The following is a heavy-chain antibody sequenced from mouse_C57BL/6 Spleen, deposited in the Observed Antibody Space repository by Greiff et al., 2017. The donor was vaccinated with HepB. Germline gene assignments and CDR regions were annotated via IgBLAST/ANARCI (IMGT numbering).Heavy chain of an antibody. V-gene: IGHV1-5*01. Sequence: EVQLQQSGTVLARPGASVKMSCKTSGYTFTSYWMHWVKQRPGQGLEWIGAIYPGNSDTSYNQKFKGKAKLTAVTSASTAYMELSSLTNEDSAVYYCTRHYYYGSKGYFDVWGTGTTVTVSS. CDR2: IYPGNSDT. J-gene: IGHJ1*03. CDR1: GYTFTSYW. D-gene: IGHD1-1*01. CDR3: TRHYYYGSKGYFDV.